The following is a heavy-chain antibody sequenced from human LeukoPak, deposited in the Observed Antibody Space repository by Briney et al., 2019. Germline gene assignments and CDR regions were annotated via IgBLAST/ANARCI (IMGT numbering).Heavy chain of an antibody. CDR1: GFTFSSYS. CDR2: ISSSSSTI. J-gene: IGHJ4*02. V-gene: IGHV3-48*01. D-gene: IGHD3-10*01. Sequence: PGGSLRLSCAASGFTFSSYSMIWVGQAPGKGLEWGSYISSSSSTIYYAYSGKGRFTISRDNAKNSLYLQMNRLRAEDTAGYYCARVSSGWGSYRTLLSYWGQGTLVTVSS. CDR3: ARVSSGWGSYRTLLSY.